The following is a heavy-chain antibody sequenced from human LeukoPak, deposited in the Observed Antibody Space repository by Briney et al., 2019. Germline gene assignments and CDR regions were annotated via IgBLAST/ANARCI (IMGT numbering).Heavy chain of an antibody. CDR3: AREEAFDI. V-gene: IGHV4-34*01. J-gene: IGHJ3*02. Sequence: KPSETLSLTCAVYGGSFSGYYWSWIRQPPGKGLEWIGEINHSGSTNYNPSRKSRVTISVDTSKNQFSLKLSSVTAADTAVYYCAREEAFDIWGQGTMVTVSS. CDR2: INHSGST. CDR1: GGSFSGYY.